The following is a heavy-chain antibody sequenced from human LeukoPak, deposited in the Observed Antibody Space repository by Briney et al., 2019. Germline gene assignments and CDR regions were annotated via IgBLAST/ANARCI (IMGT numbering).Heavy chain of an antibody. D-gene: IGHD2-15*01. CDR1: GFTFSSYG. CDR3: AKLPCSGGSCYSYYYYMDV. CDR2: IRYDGSNK. J-gene: IGHJ6*03. Sequence: GGSLRLSCAVSGFTFSSYGIHWVRQAPGKRLEWVAFIRYDGSNKYYADSVKGRFTISRDNSKNTLYLQMNSLRAEDTAMYYCAKLPCSGGSCYSYYYYMDVWGKGTTVTISS. V-gene: IGHV3-30*02.